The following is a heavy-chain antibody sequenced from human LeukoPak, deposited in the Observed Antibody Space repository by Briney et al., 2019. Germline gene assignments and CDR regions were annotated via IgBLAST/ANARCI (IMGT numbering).Heavy chain of an antibody. V-gene: IGHV3-66*01. CDR2: IYSGGST. CDR1: GFTVSSNY. D-gene: IGHD3-22*01. CDR3: ARDYYYDSSGQGDY. Sequence: GGSLRLSCAASGFTVSSNYMSWVRQAPGKGLEWVSVIYSGGSTYYADSVKGRFTISRDNSKNTLYLQMNSLRAEDTAVYYCARDYYYDSSGQGDYWGQGTLVTVSS. J-gene: IGHJ4*02.